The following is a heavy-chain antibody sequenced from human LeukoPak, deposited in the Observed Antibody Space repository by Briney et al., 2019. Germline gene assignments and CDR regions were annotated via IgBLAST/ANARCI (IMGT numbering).Heavy chain of an antibody. CDR1: GGSISSGDYY. V-gene: IGHV4-30-4*01. D-gene: IGHD4-17*01. CDR2: IYYSGST. J-gene: IGHJ4*02. CDR3: ARAGSSGPTTVTTTAGDFDY. Sequence: PSETLSLTCTVSGGSISSGDYYWSWIRQPPGKGLEWIGYIYYSGSTYYNPSLKSRVTISVDTSKNQFSLKLSSVTAADTAVYYCARAGSSGPTTVTTTAGDFDYWGQGTLVTVSS.